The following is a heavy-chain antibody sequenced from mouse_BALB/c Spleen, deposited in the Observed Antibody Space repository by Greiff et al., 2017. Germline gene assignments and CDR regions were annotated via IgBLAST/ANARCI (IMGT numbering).Heavy chain of an antibody. CDR3: ASITTVVEDYAMDY. CDR1: GFSLTSYG. D-gene: IGHD1-1*01. J-gene: IGHJ4*01. Sequence: VQVVESGPGLVAPSQSLSITCTVSGFSLTSYGVHWVRQPPGKGLEWLGVIWAGGSTNYNSALMSRLSISKDNSKSQVFLKMNSLQTDDTAMYYCASITTVVEDYAMDYWGQGTSVTVSS. CDR2: IWAGGST. V-gene: IGHV2-9*02.